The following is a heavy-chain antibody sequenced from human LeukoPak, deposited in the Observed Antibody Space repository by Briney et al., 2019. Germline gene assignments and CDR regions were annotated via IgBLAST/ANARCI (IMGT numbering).Heavy chain of an antibody. CDR1: GDSVSSSSAA. V-gene: IGHV6-1*01. Sequence: PSQTLSLTCAISGDSVSSSSAAWNWIRQSPSRGLEWLGRTYYRSKWYNDYEVSVTSRITINPDTSKNQFSLQLNSVTPEDTAVYYCARAPDYYGSGSYYNHFDYWGQGTLVTVSS. D-gene: IGHD3-10*01. CDR3: ARAPDYYGSGSYYNHFDY. CDR2: TYYRSKWYN. J-gene: IGHJ4*02.